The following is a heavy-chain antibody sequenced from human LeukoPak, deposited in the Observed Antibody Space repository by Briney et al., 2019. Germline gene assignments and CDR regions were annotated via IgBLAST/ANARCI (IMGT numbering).Heavy chain of an antibody. CDR1: GFTFDDYA. J-gene: IGHJ4*02. D-gene: IGHD5-24*01. CDR2: ISWNSGSI. CDR3: AKDMGDGYNTGSLDY. Sequence: PGGSLRLSCAASGFTFDDYAMHWVRQAPGKGLEWVSGISWNSGSIGYADSVKGRFTISRDNAKNSLYLQMNSLRAEDTALYYCAKDMGDGYNTGSLDYWGQGTLVTVSS. V-gene: IGHV3-9*01.